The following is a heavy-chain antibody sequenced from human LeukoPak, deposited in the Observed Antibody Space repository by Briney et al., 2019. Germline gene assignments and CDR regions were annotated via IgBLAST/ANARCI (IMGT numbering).Heavy chain of an antibody. V-gene: IGHV3-33*01. Sequence: GGSLRLSCAASGFTFSSYGMHWVRQAPGKGLEWVAVIWYDGSNKYYADSVKGRFTISRDNSKNTLYLQMNSLRAEDTAVYYCAREEELFFPYGMDVWGQGTTVTVSS. CDR1: GFTFSSYG. D-gene: IGHD3-10*01. CDR2: IWYDGSNK. CDR3: AREEELFFPYGMDV. J-gene: IGHJ6*02.